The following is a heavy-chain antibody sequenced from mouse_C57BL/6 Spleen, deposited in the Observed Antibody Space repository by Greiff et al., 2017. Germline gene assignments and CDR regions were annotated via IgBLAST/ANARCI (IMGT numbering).Heavy chain of an antibody. D-gene: IGHD2-5*01. CDR1: GYTFTSYW. Sequence: QVQLKQPGAELVKPGASVKLSCKASGYTFTSYWMHWVKQRPGQGLEWIGMIHPNSGSTNYNEKFKNKATLTVDKSSRTAYMQLSSLTSEDSAVYYCAREEDSNEYFDVWGTGTTVTVSS. J-gene: IGHJ1*03. CDR2: IHPNSGST. CDR3: AREEDSNEYFDV. V-gene: IGHV1-64*01.